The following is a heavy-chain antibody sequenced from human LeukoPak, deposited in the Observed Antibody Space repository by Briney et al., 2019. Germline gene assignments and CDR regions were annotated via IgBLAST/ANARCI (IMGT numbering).Heavy chain of an antibody. CDR2: ITYDGSNK. CDR1: GFSFKDCN. Sequence: GGSLRLSCAASGFSFKDCNMHWVRQAPGKGPEWVAVITYDGSNKYYTDSVKGRFTISRDNSKSTLYLQMNSLRAEDTAVYYCAKVRWDNSGWYYLDYWGQGTLVTVSS. V-gene: IGHV3-30*18. CDR3: AKVRWDNSGWYYLDY. J-gene: IGHJ4*02. D-gene: IGHD6-19*01.